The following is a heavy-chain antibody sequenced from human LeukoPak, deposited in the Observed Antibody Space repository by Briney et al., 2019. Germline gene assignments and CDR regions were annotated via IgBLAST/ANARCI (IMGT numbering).Heavy chain of an antibody. CDR2: INPNSGGT. V-gene: IGHV1-2*06. CDR1: GYTFTVYY. CDR3: AGDPDNNFGYY. D-gene: IGHD3-10*01. J-gene: IGHJ4*02. Sequence: GASVKVSCKASGYTFTVYYVHWVRQAPGQGLEWMGRINPNSGGTNYAQKFQGRVTMTRDTSISTAYMELSRLRSDDTAVYYFAGDPDNNFGYYWGQGTLVTVSS.